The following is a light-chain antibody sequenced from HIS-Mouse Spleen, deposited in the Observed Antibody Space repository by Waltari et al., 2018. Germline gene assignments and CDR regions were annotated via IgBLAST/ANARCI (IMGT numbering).Light chain of an antibody. CDR3: QQYYSTPPT. CDR2: WAS. J-gene: IGKJ1*01. Sequence: DIVMTQSPDSLAVSLGERATIHCNSSQSVLYSSNNKNYVAWYQQKPGQPPKLLIYWASTRESGVPDRFSGSGSGTDFTLTISSLQAEDVAVYYCQQYYSTPPTFGQGTKVEIK. V-gene: IGKV4-1*01. CDR1: QSVLYSSNNKNY.